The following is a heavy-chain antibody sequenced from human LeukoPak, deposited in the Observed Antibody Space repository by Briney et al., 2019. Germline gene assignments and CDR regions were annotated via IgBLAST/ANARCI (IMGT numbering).Heavy chain of an antibody. CDR2: IDHSGST. D-gene: IGHD3-10*01. Sequence: PSETLSLTCAVNGGSFNGYYWTWIRQPPGKGLEWIGEIDHSGSTNYNPSLKSRVTMSVDMSKNQFSLKLGSVTAADTAVYYCVRRQWFGGGDDYWGQGTLVTVSS. J-gene: IGHJ4*02. V-gene: IGHV4-34*01. CDR3: VRRQWFGGGDDY. CDR1: GGSFNGYY.